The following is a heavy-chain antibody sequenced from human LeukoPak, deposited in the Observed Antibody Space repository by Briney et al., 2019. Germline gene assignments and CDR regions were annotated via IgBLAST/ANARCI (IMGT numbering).Heavy chain of an antibody. D-gene: IGHD4-11*01. CDR2: INTDGSST. CDR1: GFTFSSYW. V-gene: IGHV3-74*01. J-gene: IGHJ4*02. Sequence: GGSLRLSCAASGFTFSSYWMHWVRQAPGKGLVWVSRINTDGSSTSYADSVKGRFTISRDNAKNTLYLQMNSLRAADTAVYYCARGGDDYSNLHWGQGTLVTVSS. CDR3: ARGGDDYSNLH.